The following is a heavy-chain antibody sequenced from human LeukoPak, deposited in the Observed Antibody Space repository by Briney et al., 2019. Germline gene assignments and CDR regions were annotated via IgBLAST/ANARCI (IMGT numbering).Heavy chain of an antibody. CDR2: INPNSGDT. CDR3: ARRSGRYSYYFDY. V-gene: IGHV1-2*06. Sequence: ASVKVSCKASKYIFTDYYIHWVRQAPGQGLEWLGRINPNSGDTNYAQKFQGRVTMTRDTSISTAYMELTRLRPDDTAVYYCARRSGRYSYYFDYWGQGTLVTVSS. D-gene: IGHD1-26*01. CDR1: KYIFTDYY. J-gene: IGHJ4*02.